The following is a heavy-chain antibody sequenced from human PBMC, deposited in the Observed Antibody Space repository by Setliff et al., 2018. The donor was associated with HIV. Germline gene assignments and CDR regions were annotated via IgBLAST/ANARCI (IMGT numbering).Heavy chain of an antibody. V-gene: IGHV3-15*01. CDR1: GLTFSNAW. CDR3: ARDFDY. J-gene: IGHJ4*02. Sequence: GGSLRLSCAASGLTFSNAWMSWVRQAPGEGPEWVGRIKSKSDGGTTDYSAPVKGRFTIYRDISKNTLYLQMNSLRAEDTAVYYCARDFDYWGQGTLVTVSS. CDR2: IKSKSDGGTT.